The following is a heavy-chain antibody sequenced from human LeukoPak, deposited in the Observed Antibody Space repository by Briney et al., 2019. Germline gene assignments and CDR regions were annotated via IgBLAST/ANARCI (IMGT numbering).Heavy chain of an antibody. D-gene: IGHD3-3*01. CDR1: GFTCDDYA. CDR3: ARTKQPYYDFWSGYYIGYYYYGMDV. Sequence: GGSLRLSCAASGFTCDDYAMHWVRQAPGKGLEWVANIKQDGSEKYYVDSVKGRFTISRDNAKNSLYLQMNSLRAEDTAVYYCARTKQPYYDFWSGYYIGYYYYGMDVWGQGTTVTVSS. V-gene: IGHV3-7*01. J-gene: IGHJ6*02. CDR2: IKQDGSEK.